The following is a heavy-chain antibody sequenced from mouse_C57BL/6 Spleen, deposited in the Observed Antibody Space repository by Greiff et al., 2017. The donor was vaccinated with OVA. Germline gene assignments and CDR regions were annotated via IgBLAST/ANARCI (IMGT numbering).Heavy chain of an antibody. Sequence: QVQLQQPGAELVMPGASVKLSCKASGYTFTSYWMHWVKQRPGQGLEWIGEIDPSDSYTNYNQQFKGKSTLTVDKSSSTAYMQLSSLTSEDSAVYDCARPSYCSSCYAMDYWGQGTSVTVSS. J-gene: IGHJ4*01. V-gene: IGHV1-69*01. CDR3: ARPSYCSSCYAMDY. CDR1: GYTFTSYW. CDR2: IDPSDSYT. D-gene: IGHD1-1*01.